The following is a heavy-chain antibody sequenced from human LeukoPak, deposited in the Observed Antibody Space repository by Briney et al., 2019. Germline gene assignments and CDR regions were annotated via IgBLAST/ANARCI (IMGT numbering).Heavy chain of an antibody. Sequence: GASVKVSCKTSGYTFTSYAMHWVRLAPEQRLEWMGWINAGNGNTKYSQKFQDRVTITRDTSASTAYMELSSLRSEDTAVYFCARGPYSNYWFDPWGQGTLVTVSS. J-gene: IGHJ5*02. CDR3: ARGPYSNYWFDP. CDR2: INAGNGNT. CDR1: GYTFTSYA. V-gene: IGHV1-3*01. D-gene: IGHD4-11*01.